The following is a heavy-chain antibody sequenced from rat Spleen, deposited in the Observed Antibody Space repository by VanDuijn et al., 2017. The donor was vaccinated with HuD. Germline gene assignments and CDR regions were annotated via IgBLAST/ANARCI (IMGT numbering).Heavy chain of an antibody. CDR3: TTKVAAIRPFDY. CDR2: ISYDGGST. D-gene: IGHD1-2*01. V-gene: IGHV5-20*01. Sequence: EVQLVESGGGLVQPGRSMKLSCAASGFTFSNYGMAWVRQAPKKGLEWVAYISYDGGSTYYRDSVKGRFTISRDNAKSTLYLQMDSLRSEDTATYYCTTKVAAIRPFDYWGQGVMVTVSS. J-gene: IGHJ2*01. CDR1: GFTFSNYG.